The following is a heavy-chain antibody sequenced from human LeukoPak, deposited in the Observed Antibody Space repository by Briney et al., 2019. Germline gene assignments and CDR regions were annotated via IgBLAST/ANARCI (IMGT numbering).Heavy chain of an antibody. Sequence: ASVKPSCKPSGYTFTGYYMHWVRHAPGQGLEWMGWINPNSGGTNYAQKFQGRVTMTRDTSISTAYMELSRLRSDDTAVYYCARENDFWSGYHDYWGQGTLVTVSS. J-gene: IGHJ4*02. D-gene: IGHD3-3*01. V-gene: IGHV1-2*02. CDR2: INPNSGGT. CDR1: GYTFTGYY. CDR3: ARENDFWSGYHDY.